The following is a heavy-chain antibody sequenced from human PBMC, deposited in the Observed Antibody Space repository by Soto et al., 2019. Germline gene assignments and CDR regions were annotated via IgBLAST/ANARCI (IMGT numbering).Heavy chain of an antibody. Sequence: ASVKVSCKASGYTFTSYGISWVRQAPGQGLEGMGWISAYKGNTNYAQKLQGRVTMTTDTSTSTAYMELRSLRSADTAVYDYARDLFMRANLTIGDIGYWGQGTLVTVSS. CDR1: GYTFTSYG. D-gene: IGHD3-16*02. V-gene: IGHV1-18*01. J-gene: IGHJ4*02. CDR2: ISAYKGNT. CDR3: ARDLFMRANLTIGDIGY.